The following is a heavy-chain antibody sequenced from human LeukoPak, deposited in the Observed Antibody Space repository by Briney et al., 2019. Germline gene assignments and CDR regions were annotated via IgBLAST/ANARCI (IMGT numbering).Heavy chain of an antibody. CDR1: GFTFSSYA. J-gene: IGHJ4*02. D-gene: IGHD2-2*01. CDR2: ISYDGSNK. CDR3: ARDGGAVVVPAAPFDY. Sequence: PGGSLRLSCAASGFTFSSYAMHWVRQAPGKGLEGVAVISYDGSNKYYADSVKGRFTISRDNSKNALYLQMNSLRAEDTAVYYCARDGGAVVVPAAPFDYWGQGTLVTVSS. V-gene: IGHV3-30*04.